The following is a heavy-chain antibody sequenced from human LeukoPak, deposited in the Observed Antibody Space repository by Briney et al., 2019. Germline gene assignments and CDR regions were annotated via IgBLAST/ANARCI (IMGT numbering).Heavy chain of an antibody. CDR3: ASASSHRIAAGGDY. J-gene: IGHJ4*02. D-gene: IGHD6-13*01. V-gene: IGHV3-74*01. CDR2: INSDGSGR. CDR1: GFTFSNYW. Sequence: GGSLRLSCAASGFTFSNYWMHWVRQAPGKGLVWVSRINSDGSGRNYADSVKGRFTISRDNAKKTMYLQMNSLRAEDTAVYYCASASSHRIAAGGDYWGQGTLVTVSS.